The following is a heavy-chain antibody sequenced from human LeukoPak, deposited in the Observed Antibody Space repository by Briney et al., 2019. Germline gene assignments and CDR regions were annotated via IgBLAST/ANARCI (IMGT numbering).Heavy chain of an antibody. CDR2: INHSGST. Sequence: SETLSLTCAVYGGSFSGYYWSWIRQPPGKGLEWIGEINHSGSTNYNPSLKSRVTISVDTSKNQFSLKLSSVTAAQRAVYYCARGQIKLWLSWGYAFDIWGQGTMVTVSS. J-gene: IGHJ3*02. D-gene: IGHD5-18*01. CDR3: ARGQIKLWLSWGYAFDI. V-gene: IGHV4-34*01. CDR1: GGSFSGYY.